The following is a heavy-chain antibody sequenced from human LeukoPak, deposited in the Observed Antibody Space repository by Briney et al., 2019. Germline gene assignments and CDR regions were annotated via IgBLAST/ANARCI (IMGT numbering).Heavy chain of an antibody. CDR2: IWYDGSNK. Sequence: PGGSLRLSCAASGFTLSSYGMHWVRQAPGKGLEWVAVIWYDGSNKYYADSVKGRFTISRDNSRNTLYLQMNSLRAEDTAVYYCARDILWFGESSPDYWGQGTLVTVSS. CDR3: ARDILWFGESSPDY. D-gene: IGHD3-10*01. CDR1: GFTLSSYG. J-gene: IGHJ4*02. V-gene: IGHV3-33*01.